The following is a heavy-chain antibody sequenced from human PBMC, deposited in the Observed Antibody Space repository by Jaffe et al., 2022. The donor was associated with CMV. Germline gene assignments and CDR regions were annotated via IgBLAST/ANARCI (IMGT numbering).Heavy chain of an antibody. Sequence: EVQLVESGGGLVQPGGSLRLSCAASGFTFSSYEMNWVRQAPGKGLEWVSYISSSGSTIYYADSVKGRFTISRDNAKNSLYLQMNSLRAEDTAVYYCARAPQGAGHEFYYYYYMDVWGKGTTVTVSS. CDR1: GFTFSSYE. CDR3: ARAPQGAGHEFYYYYYMDV. J-gene: IGHJ6*03. V-gene: IGHV3-48*03. D-gene: IGHD3-16*01. CDR2: ISSSGSTI.